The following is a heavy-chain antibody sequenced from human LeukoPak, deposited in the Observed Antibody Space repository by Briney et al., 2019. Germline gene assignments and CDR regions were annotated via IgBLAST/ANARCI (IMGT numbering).Heavy chain of an antibody. D-gene: IGHD1-14*01. CDR1: GYSISSGYY. J-gene: IGHJ4*02. V-gene: IGHV4-38-2*02. CDR2: IYHSGST. Sequence: SETLSLTCAVSGYSISSGYYWGWIRQPPGKGLEWIGSIYHSGSTYYNPSLKSRVTISVDTSMNQFSLKLSSVTAADTAVYYCAREGAGGKDYWGQGTLVTVSS. CDR3: AREGAGGKDY.